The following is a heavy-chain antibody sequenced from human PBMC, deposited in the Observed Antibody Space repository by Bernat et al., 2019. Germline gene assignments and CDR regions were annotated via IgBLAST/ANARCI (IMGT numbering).Heavy chain of an antibody. V-gene: IGHV3-30-3*01. CDR3: TRDLGAAVGKRAFDY. D-gene: IGHD6-13*01. Sequence: QVQLVESGGGVVQPGRSLRLSCAASGFTFNSYAMYWIRQAPGKGLEWVAVISDDGSNKYFADSVKGRFTISRDNSKNTLYLQMNSLTTEDTAVYYCTRDLGAAVGKRAFDYWGQGTRVTVSS. J-gene: IGHJ4*02. CDR2: ISDDGSNK. CDR1: GFTFNSYA.